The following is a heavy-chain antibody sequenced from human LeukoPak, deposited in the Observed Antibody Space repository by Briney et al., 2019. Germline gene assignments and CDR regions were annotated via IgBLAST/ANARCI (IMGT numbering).Heavy chain of an antibody. D-gene: IGHD1-26*01. CDR2: IYPGDSDT. Sequence: GESLKISCKGSGYSFTSYWIGWVRQMPGKGLEWMGIIYPGDSDTRYSPSFQGQVAIAVDKSINTAYLQWSSLKASDTAIYYCARVTVGAEDAFDIWGQGTMVTVFS. CDR3: ARVTVGAEDAFDI. CDR1: GYSFTSYW. J-gene: IGHJ3*02. V-gene: IGHV5-51*01.